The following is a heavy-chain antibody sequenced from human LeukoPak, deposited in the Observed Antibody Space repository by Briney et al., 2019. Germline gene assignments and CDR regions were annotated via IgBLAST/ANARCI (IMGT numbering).Heavy chain of an antibody. D-gene: IGHD1-26*01. Sequence: PGGSLRLSCTVSGFTVSSNSMSWVRQAPGKGLEWVSFIYSDNTHYSDSVKGRFTISRDNAKNTLYLQMNSLRAEDTAVYYCARDGIVGAIYWGQGTLVTVSS. CDR2: IYSDNT. V-gene: IGHV3-53*01. CDR3: ARDGIVGAIY. CDR1: GFTVSSNS. J-gene: IGHJ4*02.